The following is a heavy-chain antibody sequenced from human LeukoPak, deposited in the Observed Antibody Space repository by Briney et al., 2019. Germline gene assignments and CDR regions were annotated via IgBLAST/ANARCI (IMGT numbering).Heavy chain of an antibody. V-gene: IGHV3-7*01. CDR1: GLNFSRNW. Sequence: GGSLRLSCAVSGLNFSRNWMTWVRQAPGEGLEWVANIKEDGSAKSYVDSVKGRFTISRDNAKNSLYLQMSSLRVEDTAVYYCARDYDYFSGHNLDAYDIWGQGTTVAVSS. D-gene: IGHD2-15*01. CDR3: ARDYDYFSGHNLDAYDI. CDR2: IKEDGSAK. J-gene: IGHJ3*02.